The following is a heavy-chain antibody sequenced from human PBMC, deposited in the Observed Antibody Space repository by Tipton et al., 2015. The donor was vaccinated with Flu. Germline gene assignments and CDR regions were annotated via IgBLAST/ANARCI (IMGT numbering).Heavy chain of an antibody. CDR3: ARLTVNADDAFDI. CDR1: GGSISSGGYS. Sequence: TLSLTCAVSGGSISSGGYSWSWIRQPPGKGLEWIGYIYHSGSTYYNPSLKSRVTISVDRSKNQFSLKLSSVTAADTAVYYCARLTVNADDAFDIWGQGTMVTVSS. J-gene: IGHJ3*02. CDR2: IYHSGST. D-gene: IGHD4-17*01. V-gene: IGHV4-30-2*01.